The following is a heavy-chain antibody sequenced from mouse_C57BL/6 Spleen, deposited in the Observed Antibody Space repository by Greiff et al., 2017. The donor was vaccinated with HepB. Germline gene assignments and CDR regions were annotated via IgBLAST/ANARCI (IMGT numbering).Heavy chain of an antibody. Sequence: VQLQQSGAELVKPGASVKLSCKASGYTFTSYWMHWVKQRPGQGLEWIGMIHPNSGSTNYNEKFKSKATLTVDKSSSTAYMQLSSLTSEDSAVYYCARWGYDYGFAYWGQGTLVTVSA. CDR2: IHPNSGST. J-gene: IGHJ3*01. D-gene: IGHD2-4*01. CDR1: GYTFTSYW. CDR3: ARWGYDYGFAY. V-gene: IGHV1-64*01.